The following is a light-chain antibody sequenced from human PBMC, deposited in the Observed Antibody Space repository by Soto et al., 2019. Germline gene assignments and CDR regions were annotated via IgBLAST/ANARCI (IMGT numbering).Light chain of an antibody. J-gene: IGKJ4*01. CDR3: LQYYTYPLT. CDR2: AAS. Sequence: AIQMTQSPSSLSASVGDRVTITCRASQGIRNDLAWYQQKPGKAPKLLIYAASNLQSGVPSRFSGSGSVTDFALTISSLQPEDFAAFYCLQYYTYPLTFGGGTRV. V-gene: IGKV1-6*01. CDR1: QGIRND.